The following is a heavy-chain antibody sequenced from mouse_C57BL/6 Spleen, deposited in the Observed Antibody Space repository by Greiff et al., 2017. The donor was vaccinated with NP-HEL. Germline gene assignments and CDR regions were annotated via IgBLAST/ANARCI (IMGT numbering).Heavy chain of an antibody. D-gene: IGHD2-3*01. J-gene: IGHJ4*01. CDR1: GYTFTSYW. CDR3: ARYGYYVGYYAMGY. CDR2: IDPSDSYT. Sequence: VQLQQPGAELVRPGTSVKLSCKASGYTFTSYWMHWVKQRPGQGLEWIGVIDPSDSYTNYNQKFKGKATLTVDTSSSTAYMQLSSLTSEDSAVYYCARYGYYVGYYAMGYWGKGTSVTVSS. V-gene: IGHV1-59*01.